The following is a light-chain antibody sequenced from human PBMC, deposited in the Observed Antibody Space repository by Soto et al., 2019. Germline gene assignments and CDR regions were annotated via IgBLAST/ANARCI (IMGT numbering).Light chain of an antibody. CDR3: SSYTSSSTYA. CDR1: SSDVGGYNY. CDR2: DVS. V-gene: IGLV2-14*01. J-gene: IGLJ1*01. Sequence: QSALTQPASVSGSPGQSITISCTGTSSDVGGYNYVSWYQQHPGKAPKLMIYDVSNRPSGVSNRFSGSKSGSTASLTISGLQAEDEADYYCSSYTSSSTYAFGTGTKVTVL.